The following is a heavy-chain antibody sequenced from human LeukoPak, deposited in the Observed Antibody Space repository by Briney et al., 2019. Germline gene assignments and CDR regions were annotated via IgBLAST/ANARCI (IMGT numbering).Heavy chain of an antibody. CDR2: IYYSGSI. CDR3: ARTMSSSHTVYGMDV. Sequence: SDTLSLTCAVSGYSISSSNWWGWIRQPPGKGLEWIGYIYYSGSIYYSPSLKSRVTMSVDTSKNQFSLKLSSVTAVDTAVYYCARTMSSSHTVYGMDVWGQGTTVTVSS. J-gene: IGHJ6*02. V-gene: IGHV4-28*05. CDR1: GYSISSSNW. D-gene: IGHD2-2*02.